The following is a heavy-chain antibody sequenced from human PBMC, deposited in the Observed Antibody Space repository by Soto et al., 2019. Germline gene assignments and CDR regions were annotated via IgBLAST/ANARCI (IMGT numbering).Heavy chain of an antibody. V-gene: IGHV4-30-2*01. D-gene: IGHD6-13*01. CDR2: IYHSGST. J-gene: IGHJ4*02. CDR1: GGSISSGGYS. Sequence: SETLSLTCAVSGGSISSGGYSWSWIRQPPGKGLEWIGYIYHSGSTYYNPSLKSRVTISVDRSKNQFSLKLSSVTAADTAVYYCARGEQLVHHFDYWGQGTLVTVSS. CDR3: ARGEQLVHHFDY.